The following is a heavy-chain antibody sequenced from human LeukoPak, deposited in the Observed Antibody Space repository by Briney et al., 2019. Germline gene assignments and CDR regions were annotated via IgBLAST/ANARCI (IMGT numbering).Heavy chain of an antibody. J-gene: IGHJ4*02. CDR2: ISGSGGST. CDR3: AKGLTGGKASLFDY. CDR1: GFTFSSYE. Sequence: SGGSLRLSCAASGFTFSSYEMNWVRQAPGKGLEWVSAISGSGGSTYYADSVKGRFTISRDNSKNTLYLQMNSLRADDTAVYYCAKGLTGGKASLFDYWGQRTLVTVSS. V-gene: IGHV3-23*01. D-gene: IGHD4-23*01.